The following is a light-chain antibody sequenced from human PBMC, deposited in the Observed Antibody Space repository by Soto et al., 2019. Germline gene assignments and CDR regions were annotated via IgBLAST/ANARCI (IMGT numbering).Light chain of an antibody. J-gene: IGKJ4*02. CDR2: AAS. Sequence: DIQMTQSPSSLSASVGDRVTITCLASQDIRTALGWYQQKPGKAPKRMIYAASRLQSGVPSRFIGSGSVTEFTLTITSLQSDDFATYYCLHLNSYPLTFGGGTRLEIK. CDR1: QDIRTA. CDR3: LHLNSYPLT. V-gene: IGKV1-17*01.